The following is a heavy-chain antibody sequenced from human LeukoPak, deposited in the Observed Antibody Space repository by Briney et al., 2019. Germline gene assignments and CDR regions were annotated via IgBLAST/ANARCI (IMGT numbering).Heavy chain of an antibody. CDR3: ARGFDSSGYYYFDY. CDR1: GFTVSSNY. J-gene: IGHJ4*02. Sequence: GGSLRLSCAASGFTVSSNYTSWVRQAPGKGLEWVSVIYSGGSTYYADSVKGRFTISRHNSKNTLYLQMNSLRAEDTAVYYCARGFDSSGYYYFDYWGQGTLVTVSS. V-gene: IGHV3-53*04. D-gene: IGHD3-22*01. CDR2: IYSGGST.